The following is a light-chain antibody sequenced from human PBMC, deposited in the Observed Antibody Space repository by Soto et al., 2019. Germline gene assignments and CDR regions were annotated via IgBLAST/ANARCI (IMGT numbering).Light chain of an antibody. CDR2: GVT. CDR1: SSDIGAYNY. CDR3: FSHRSGDSHV. J-gene: IGLJ1*01. Sequence: QSVLTQPASVSGSPGQSITISCTGTSSDIGAYNYVSWYQQYPGKAPKLMIYGVTNRPSGVSNRFSGSKTGHTASLTISGLQIGDEADYYCFSHRSGDSHVCGSGTKVTVL. V-gene: IGLV2-14*01.